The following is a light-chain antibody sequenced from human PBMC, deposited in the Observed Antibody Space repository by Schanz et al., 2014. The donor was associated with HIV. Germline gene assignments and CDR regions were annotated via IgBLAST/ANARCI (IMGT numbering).Light chain of an antibody. CDR1: SSDVGGYNY. J-gene: IGLJ1*01. CDR2: DVS. Sequence: QSVLTQPASVSGSPGQSITISCTGTSSDVGGYNYVSWYQQHPGKAPKLMIYDVSNRPSGVSNRFSGSKSANTASLTISGLQAEDEADYYCTSYAGNSIVVFGTGTKLTVL. CDR3: TSYAGNSIVV. V-gene: IGLV2-14*03.